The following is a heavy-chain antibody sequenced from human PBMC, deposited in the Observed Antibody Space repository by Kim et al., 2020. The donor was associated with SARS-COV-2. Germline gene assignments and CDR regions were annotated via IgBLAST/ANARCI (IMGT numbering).Heavy chain of an antibody. J-gene: IGHJ4*02. CDR3: ATWGITTAGTSDIDF. V-gene: IGHV1-46*01. CDR2: INPTSGST. Sequence: ASVKVSCKASGYTFTSYYMHWVRQAPGQGLEWMGIINPTSGSTSYAQKFQGRVTITRDTSTTTVYMEVSSLRSEDTAVYYCATWGITTAGTSDIDFWGQGTLVTVSS. CDR1: GYTFTSYY. D-gene: IGHD6-13*01.